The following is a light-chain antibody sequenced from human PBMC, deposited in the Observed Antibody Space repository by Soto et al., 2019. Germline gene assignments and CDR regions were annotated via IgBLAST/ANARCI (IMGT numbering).Light chain of an antibody. CDR1: QSVLYSSNNKNY. V-gene: IGKV4-1*01. J-gene: IGKJ1*01. CDR3: QQDYTTPWT. Sequence: ILMTQSPVSLAVSLGERATINCKSSQSVLYSSNNKNYLAWYQQKPGQPPKALIYWASTRESGVPDRFSGSGSGTDFTLTISSLQAEDVAVYYCQQDYTTPWTFGQGTKVDIK. CDR2: WAS.